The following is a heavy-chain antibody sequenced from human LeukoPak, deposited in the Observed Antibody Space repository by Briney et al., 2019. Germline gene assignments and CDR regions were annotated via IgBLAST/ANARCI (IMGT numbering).Heavy chain of an antibody. D-gene: IGHD3-3*01. Sequence: SETLSLTCTVSGASISSYYWSWIRQPPGKGLEWIASRHYRGTTNYNPSLESRVTISVDTSRKQFSLKLSSVTAADTAVYYCARSGHDFWSGRNWFDPWGQGTLVTVSS. CDR3: ARSGHDFWSGRNWFDP. V-gene: IGHV4-59*01. J-gene: IGHJ5*02. CDR2: RHYRGTT. CDR1: GASISSYY.